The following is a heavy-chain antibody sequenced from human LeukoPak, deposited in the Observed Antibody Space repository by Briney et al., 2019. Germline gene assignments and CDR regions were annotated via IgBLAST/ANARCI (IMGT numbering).Heavy chain of an antibody. D-gene: IGHD4-17*01. CDR2: INGDGTST. J-gene: IGHJ4*02. Sequence: PGGSLRLSCAASGFTFSNYWMHWVRQPPGKGLLWVSRINGDGTSTKYADSVKGRFTISRDNARHTLYLQMNSLRAEDTAVYYCAGASTTVPNLLDYWGQGTLVTVSS. CDR1: GFTFSNYW. CDR3: AGASTTVPNLLDY. V-gene: IGHV3-74*03.